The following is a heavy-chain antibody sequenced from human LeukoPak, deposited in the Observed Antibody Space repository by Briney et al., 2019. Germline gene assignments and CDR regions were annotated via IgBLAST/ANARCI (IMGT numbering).Heavy chain of an antibody. J-gene: IGHJ4*02. D-gene: IGHD3-10*01. V-gene: IGHV3-53*01. Sequence: GGSLRLSCAASGFTVSSNYMSWVRQAPGKGLEWVSVIYSGGSTYYADSVKGRFTISRDNSKNTLYLQMNSLRAEDTAVYYCASYGSGSYFDYWDQGTLVTVSS. CDR3: ASYGSGSYFDY. CDR2: IYSGGST. CDR1: GFTVSSNY.